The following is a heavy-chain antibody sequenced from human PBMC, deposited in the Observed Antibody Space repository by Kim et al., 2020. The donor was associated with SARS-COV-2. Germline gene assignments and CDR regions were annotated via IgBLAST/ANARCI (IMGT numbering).Heavy chain of an antibody. V-gene: IGHV3-33*01. D-gene: IGHD6-19*01. CDR1: GFTFSSYG. CDR3: AREDIAVAGENY. J-gene: IGHJ4*02. Sequence: GGSLRLSCAASGFTFSSYGMHWVRQAPGKGLEWVAVIWYDGSNKYYADSVKGRFTISRDNSKITLYLQMNSLRAEDTAVYYCAREDIAVAGENYWGQGTLVTVSS. CDR2: IWYDGSNK.